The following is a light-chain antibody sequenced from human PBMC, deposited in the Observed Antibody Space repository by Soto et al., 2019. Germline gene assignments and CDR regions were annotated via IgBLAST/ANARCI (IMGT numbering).Light chain of an antibody. Sequence: EIVLTQSPATLSLSPGERATLSCRASQSVSSYLAWYQPKPGQAPRLLIYDASNRATGIPARFSGSGSGTDFTLTISSLGPEDFADYYCQQRSNLLTFGGGTKVEIK. CDR2: DAS. J-gene: IGKJ4*01. CDR3: QQRSNLLT. CDR1: QSVSSY. V-gene: IGKV3-11*01.